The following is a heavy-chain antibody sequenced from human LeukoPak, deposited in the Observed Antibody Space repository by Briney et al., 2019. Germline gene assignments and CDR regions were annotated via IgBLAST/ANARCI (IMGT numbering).Heavy chain of an antibody. CDR3: ARDQDCSSTSCQGGGAFDI. Sequence: SGTLSLTCAVSGGSGGSISSSNYWSWIRQPAGKGLEWIGRIYTSGSTNYNPSLKSRVTMSVDTSKNQFSLKLSSVTAADTAVYYCARDQDCSSTSCQGGGAFDIWGQGTMVTVSS. V-gene: IGHV4-4*07. CDR1: GGSGGSISSSNY. J-gene: IGHJ3*02. CDR2: IYTSGST. D-gene: IGHD2-2*01.